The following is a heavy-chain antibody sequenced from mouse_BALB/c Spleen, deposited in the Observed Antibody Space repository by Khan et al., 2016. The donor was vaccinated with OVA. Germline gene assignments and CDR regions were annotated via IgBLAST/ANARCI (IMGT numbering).Heavy chain of an antibody. CDR1: GFTFSSYT. J-gene: IGHJ2*01. Sequence: EVELVESGGGLVKPGGSLKLSCAASGFTFSSYTMSWVRQTPEKRLEWVATISSGGSYTYYPDSVKGRFTISRDNAKNTLYLQMSILKSEDTAMYYCTRAHYYGSSYAFDYWGQGTTLTVSS. CDR2: ISSGGSYT. CDR3: TRAHYYGSSYAFDY. D-gene: IGHD1-1*01. V-gene: IGHV5-6-4*01.